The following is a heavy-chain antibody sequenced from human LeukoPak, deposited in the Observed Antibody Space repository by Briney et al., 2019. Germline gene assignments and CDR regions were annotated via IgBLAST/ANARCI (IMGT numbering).Heavy chain of an antibody. CDR2: ISGSGGNT. CDR3: ARRLVGASYYFDY. J-gene: IGHJ4*02. V-gene: IGHV3-23*01. D-gene: IGHD1-26*01. Sequence: PGGSLRLSCAASGFTFSSYAMNWVRQAPGKGLEWVSAISGSGGNTYYADSVKGRFTISRDNSKNTLYLQMNSLRAEDTAEYYCARRLVGASYYFDYWGQGILVTVSS. CDR1: GFTFSSYA.